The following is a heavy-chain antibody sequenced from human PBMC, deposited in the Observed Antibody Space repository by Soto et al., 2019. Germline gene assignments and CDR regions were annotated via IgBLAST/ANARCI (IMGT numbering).Heavy chain of an antibody. J-gene: IGHJ6*02. V-gene: IGHV1-3*01. CDR2: INAGNGNT. CDR3: ARDLRSYYYYYGMDV. CDR1: GYTFTSYA. D-gene: IGHD1-26*01. Sequence: ASVKVSCKASGYTFTSYAMHWVRQAPGQRLEWMGWINAGNGNTKYSQKFQGRVTITRDTSAGTAYMELSSLRSEDTAVYYCARDLRSYYYYYGMDVWGQGTTVTVSS.